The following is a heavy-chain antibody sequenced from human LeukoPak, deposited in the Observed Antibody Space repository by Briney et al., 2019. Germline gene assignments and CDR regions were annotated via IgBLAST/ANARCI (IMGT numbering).Heavy chain of an antibody. V-gene: IGHV3-23*01. D-gene: IGHD2-21*02. J-gene: IGHJ4*02. CDR3: ATDELAYCGGDCSAFDY. CDR1: GFTFSSYA. CDR2: ISGSGGST. Sequence: GGSLRLSCAASGFTFSSYAMSWVRQAPGKGLEWVSAISGSGGSTYYADSVKGRFTISRDNSKNTLYLQMNSLRAEDTAVYYCATDELAYCGGDCSAFDYWGLGTLVTVSS.